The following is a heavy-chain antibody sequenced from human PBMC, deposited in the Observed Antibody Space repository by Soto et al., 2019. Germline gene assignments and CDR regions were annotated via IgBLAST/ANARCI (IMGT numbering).Heavy chain of an antibody. Sequence: GGSLRLSCAASGFSFISYSMSWVRQAPGKGLEWVSYISNSGSVIHDADSVKGRFTISRDNAKNSLSLQMNSLRDEDTALYYCVRVYASNTFDIWGQGTVVTVS. J-gene: IGHJ3*02. CDR2: ISNSGSVI. CDR1: GFSFISYS. V-gene: IGHV3-48*02. CDR3: VRVYASNTFDI. D-gene: IGHD2-2*01.